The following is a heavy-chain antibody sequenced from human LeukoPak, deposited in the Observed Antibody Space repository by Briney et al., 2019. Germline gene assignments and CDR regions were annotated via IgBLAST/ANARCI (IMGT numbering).Heavy chain of an antibody. CDR3: AHLDDFQSIGVFDY. V-gene: IGHV2-5*02. CDR1: GFSLNTHGVG. D-gene: IGHD2-8*01. J-gene: IGHJ4*02. CDR2: IYWDDDK. Sequence: SGPTLVNRTQTLTLTCTFSGFSLNTHGVGVGWIRQPPGKALEWLALIYWDDDKRYSPSLKSRLTITKDTSKNQVVLTMTNMDPVDTATYYCAHLDDFQSIGVFDYWGQGTLVTVSS.